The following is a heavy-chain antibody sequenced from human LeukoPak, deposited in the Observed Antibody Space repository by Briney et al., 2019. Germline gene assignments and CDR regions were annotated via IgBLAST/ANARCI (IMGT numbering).Heavy chain of an antibody. CDR3: ATSTNYDYVWGTSPGAFDI. D-gene: IGHD3-16*01. CDR2: FDPEDGET. Sequence: VKVSCKVSGYTLTELSMHWVRQAPGKGLEWMGGFDPEDGETIYAQKFQGRVTMTEDTSTDTAYMELSSLRSEDTAVYYCATSTNYDYVWGTSPGAFDIWGQGTMVTVSS. V-gene: IGHV1-24*01. J-gene: IGHJ3*02. CDR1: GYTLTELS.